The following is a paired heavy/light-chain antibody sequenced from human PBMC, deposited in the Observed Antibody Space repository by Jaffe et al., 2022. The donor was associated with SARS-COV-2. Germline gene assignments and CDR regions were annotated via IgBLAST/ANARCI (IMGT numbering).Heavy chain of an antibody. CDR1: GGSLSGYY. Sequence: QVQLKQWGAGLLKPSETLSLTCAVYGGSLSGYYWTWIRQPSGKGLEWLGEINQSGSTNYNPSLKSRVTISVDTSKNQFSLKLSSVTAADTAVFYCARGQSSNWPYYYYYGLDVWGHGTTVTVSS. CDR2: INQSGST. V-gene: IGHV4-34*01. D-gene: IGHD6-13*01. J-gene: IGHJ6*02. CDR3: ARGQSSNWPYYYYYGLDV.
Light chain of an antibody. CDR1: QGISSS. CDR3: QQFNSYPYT. J-gene: IGKJ2*01. CDR2: AAS. Sequence: DIQLTQSPSFLSASVGDRVTITCRASQGISSSLAWYQQKPGKAPKLLIYAASTLQSGVPSRFSGSGSGTEFTLTISSLQPEDFATYYCQQFNSYPYTFGQGTKLDIK. V-gene: IGKV1-9*01.